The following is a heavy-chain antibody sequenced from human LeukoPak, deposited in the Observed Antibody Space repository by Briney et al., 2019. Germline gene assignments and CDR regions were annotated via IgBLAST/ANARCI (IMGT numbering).Heavy chain of an antibody. Sequence: SETLSLTCTVSGGSFNFYFWHWVRQPPGKGLDWIGEIDNRGSTHYNPSLRSRVIISVDTSRSQFSLELTSVTAADTAVYFCARDSHSGFQWGQGTLVTVSS. CDR2: IDNRGST. CDR1: GGSFNFYF. D-gene: IGHD3-10*01. CDR3: ARDSHSGFQ. J-gene: IGHJ4*02. V-gene: IGHV4-34*01.